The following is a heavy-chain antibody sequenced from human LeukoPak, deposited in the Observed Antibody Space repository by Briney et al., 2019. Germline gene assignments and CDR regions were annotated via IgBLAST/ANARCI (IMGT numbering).Heavy chain of an antibody. D-gene: IGHD6-19*01. CDR3: AKGLLGPLVGWDY. CDR2: ISGSSGST. CDR1: GFTFSSYA. Sequence: PGGSLRLSCAASGFTFSSYAMSWVRQAPGKGLEWVSAISGSSGSTYYADSVKGRFTISRDNSKNTLYLQMNSLRAEDTAVYYCAKGLLGPLVGWDYWGQGTLVTVSS. J-gene: IGHJ4*02. V-gene: IGHV3-23*01.